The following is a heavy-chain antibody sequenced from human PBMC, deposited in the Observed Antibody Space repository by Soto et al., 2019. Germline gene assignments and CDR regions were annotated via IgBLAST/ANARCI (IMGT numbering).Heavy chain of an antibody. CDR2: IIPIFGTA. D-gene: IGHD3-22*01. Sequence: QVQLVQSGAEVKKPGSSVKVSCKASGVTFSSYAISWVRQAPGQGLEWMGGIIPIFGTANYAQKFQGRVTITADESTSTAYMELSSLRSEDTAVYYCASVIYYDSSGYGAHYYGMDVGGQGTTVTFSS. CDR1: GVTFSSYA. J-gene: IGHJ6*02. CDR3: ASVIYYDSSGYGAHYYGMDV. V-gene: IGHV1-69*01.